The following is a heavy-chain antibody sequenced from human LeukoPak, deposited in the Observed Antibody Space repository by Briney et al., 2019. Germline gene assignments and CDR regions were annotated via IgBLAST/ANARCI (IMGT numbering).Heavy chain of an antibody. V-gene: IGHV3-15*01. CDR1: GVTFSSYG. Sequence: PGGSLRLSCAASGVTFSSYGMSWVRQAPGKGLEWVGRIKSKTDGGTTDYAAPVKGRFTISRDDSKNTLYLQMNSLKTEDTAVYYCTTEGGLNVYYYDSSGFWGQGTLVTVSS. D-gene: IGHD3-22*01. CDR2: IKSKTDGGTT. CDR3: TTEGGLNVYYYDSSGF. J-gene: IGHJ4*02.